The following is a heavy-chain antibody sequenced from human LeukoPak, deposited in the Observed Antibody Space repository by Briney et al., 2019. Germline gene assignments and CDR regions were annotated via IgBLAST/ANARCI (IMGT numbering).Heavy chain of an antibody. CDR2: IHYSGTPT. Sequence: SETLSLTCSVYGASITSGRYYWVWMRQAPGKGLEWIGTIHYSGTPTFYNPSLESRVSLFSDTSRNDFSLRLRSVTAADTAVYYCAAGGDDAKAGYWGQGTLVTVSS. CDR1: GASITSGRYY. V-gene: IGHV4-39*02. CDR3: AAGGDDAKAGY. J-gene: IGHJ4*02. D-gene: IGHD3-16*01.